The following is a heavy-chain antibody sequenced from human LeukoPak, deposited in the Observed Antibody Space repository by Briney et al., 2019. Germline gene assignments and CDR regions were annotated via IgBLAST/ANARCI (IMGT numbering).Heavy chain of an antibody. CDR2: IYYGGST. J-gene: IGHJ2*01. Sequence: SETLSLTCTVSGDSISGSSYYWGWIRQPPGKGLEWIGTIYYGGSTYYNPSLKSRVTISVDTSKNQFSLKLSSVTAADTAVYYCARVRGESRRINRRYWYFDLWGRGTLVTVSS. CDR3: ARVRGESRRINRRYWYFDL. CDR1: GDSISGSSYY. D-gene: IGHD1-14*01. V-gene: IGHV4-39*07.